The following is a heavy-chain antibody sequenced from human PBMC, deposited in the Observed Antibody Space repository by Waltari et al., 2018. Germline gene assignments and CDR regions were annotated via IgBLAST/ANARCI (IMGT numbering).Heavy chain of an antibody. CDR3: ATGSTARGYYGMDV. CDR1: GFPLGSYW. V-gene: IGHV3-7*01. J-gene: IGHJ6*02. D-gene: IGHD3-10*01. CDR2: IKQDASEE. Sequence: EMQLVESGGGLVQPGGSLRLSCAPSGFPLGSYWMSWVRQAPGKGLEWVANIKQDASEEYYVDSVKGRFTISKDNAKNSLSLQMNSLRAEDMAVYYCATGSTARGYYGMDVWGQGTTVTVSS.